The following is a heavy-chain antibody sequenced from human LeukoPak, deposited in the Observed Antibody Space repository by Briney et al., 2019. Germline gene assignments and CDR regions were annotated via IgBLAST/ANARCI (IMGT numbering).Heavy chain of an antibody. CDR1: GFTFSSYA. Sequence: GGSLRLFCSASGFTFSSYAMHWVRQAPGKGLEYVSAISSNGGSTYYADSVKGRFTISRDNSKDTLYLQMSSLRAEDTAVYYCVKAPHYYGSGSYHDYWGQGTLVTVSS. D-gene: IGHD3-10*01. J-gene: IGHJ4*02. V-gene: IGHV3-64D*06. CDR2: ISSNGGST. CDR3: VKAPHYYGSGSYHDY.